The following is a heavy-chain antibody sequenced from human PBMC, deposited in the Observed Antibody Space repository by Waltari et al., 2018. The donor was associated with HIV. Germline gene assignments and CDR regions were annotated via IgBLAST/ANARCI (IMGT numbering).Heavy chain of an antibody. CDR1: GFTFSSSW. Sequence: EVQLVESGGGLVQPGGSLRPSCSASGFTFSSSWMSWVRQAPGKGLEWVANIKQDGSEIYYVDSVKGRFTISRDNAKNSLYLQMNSLRAEDTAVYFCARRGGRSSPLGYWGQGTLVTVSS. CDR2: IKQDGSEI. CDR3: ARRGGRSSPLGY. D-gene: IGHD6-13*01. J-gene: IGHJ4*02. V-gene: IGHV3-7*01.